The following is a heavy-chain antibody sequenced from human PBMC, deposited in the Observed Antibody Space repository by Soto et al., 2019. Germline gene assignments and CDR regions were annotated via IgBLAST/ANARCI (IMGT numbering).Heavy chain of an antibody. CDR2: IIPIFGTA. V-gene: IGHV1-69*06. J-gene: IGHJ6*02. CDR1: GGTFSSYA. D-gene: IGHD5-12*01. Sequence: QVQLVQSGAEVKKPGSSVKVSCKASGGTFSSYAISWVRQAPGQGLEWMGGIIPIFGTANYAQKFQGRVTITADKATNTAYMELSSLRSEDTAVYYCARRGYSGYLPPYDYGMDVWGQGTTVTVSS. CDR3: ARRGYSGYLPPYDYGMDV.